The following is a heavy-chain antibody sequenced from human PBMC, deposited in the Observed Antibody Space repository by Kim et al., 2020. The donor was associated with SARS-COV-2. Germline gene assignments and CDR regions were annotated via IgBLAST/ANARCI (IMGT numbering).Heavy chain of an antibody. V-gene: IGHV5-51*01. J-gene: IGHJ4*02. Sequence: GESLKISCKGSGYTFTNSWIGWVRQMPGKGLEWMGIIYPGDSNTRYSPSFQGQVTISVDKSVSTAYLQWSTLKASDTAIYYCAKHWDRTGGCSDWGQGTLVTVSS. CDR3: AKHWDRTGGCSD. CDR2: IYPGDSNT. D-gene: IGHD3-10*02. CDR1: GYTFTNSW.